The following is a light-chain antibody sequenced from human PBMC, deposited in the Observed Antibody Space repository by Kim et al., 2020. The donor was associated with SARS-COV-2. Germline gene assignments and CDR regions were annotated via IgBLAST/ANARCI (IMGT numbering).Light chain of an antibody. CDR2: GPS. J-gene: IGKJ4*01. V-gene: IGKV3-20*01. CDR3: RQNSSSLCA. Sequence: ENVLTQSPGTLSLSPGERATLSCRASQSVSSNYLAWYQQKAGQAPRLLIYGPSIRATGIPDRFSGSGSGTDFTLTISRLEPEDFAVYYCRQNSSSLCALAGGTKLEI. CDR1: QSVSSNY.